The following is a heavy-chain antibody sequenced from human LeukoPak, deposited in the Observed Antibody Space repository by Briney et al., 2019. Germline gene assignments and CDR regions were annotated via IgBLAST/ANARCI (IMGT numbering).Heavy chain of an antibody. J-gene: IGHJ5*02. Sequence: GGSLRLSCAASGFTFGSYAMHWVRQAPGKGLEWVAIISYDGSNEYYADSVKGRFTISRDNSKNTLYLQMNSLRAEDTAVYYCAKGRGVNWFDPWGQGTLVTVSS. CDR3: AKGRGVNWFDP. CDR1: GFTFGSYA. V-gene: IGHV3-30-3*01. CDR2: ISYDGSNE.